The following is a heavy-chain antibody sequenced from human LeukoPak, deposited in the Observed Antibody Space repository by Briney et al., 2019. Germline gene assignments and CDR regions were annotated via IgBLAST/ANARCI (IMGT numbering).Heavy chain of an antibody. CDR3: ARGGPNYSFDY. CDR1: GFTFSSYA. Sequence: PPGGSLRLSCAASGFTFSSYAMHWVRQAPGKGLEWVAVISYDGSNKYYADSVKGRFTISRDNSKNTLYLQMNSQRAEDTAVYYCARGGPNYSFDYWGQGTLVTVSS. V-gene: IGHV3-30-3*01. CDR2: ISYDGSNK. J-gene: IGHJ4*02. D-gene: IGHD3-10*01.